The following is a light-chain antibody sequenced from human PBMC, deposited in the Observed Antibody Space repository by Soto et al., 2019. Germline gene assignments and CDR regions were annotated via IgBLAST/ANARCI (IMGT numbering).Light chain of an antibody. V-gene: IGLV2-8*01. CDR1: SSDVGGYDY. Sequence: QSALTQPPSASGSPGQSVTISCTGTSSDVGGYDYVSWYQQYPGKAPKLMIYEVTKRPSGVPNRFSGSRSGNTASLTVSGLQAGDEADYYCSSYAGSNNYVFGTGTKLTVL. CDR3: SSYAGSNNYV. CDR2: EVT. J-gene: IGLJ1*01.